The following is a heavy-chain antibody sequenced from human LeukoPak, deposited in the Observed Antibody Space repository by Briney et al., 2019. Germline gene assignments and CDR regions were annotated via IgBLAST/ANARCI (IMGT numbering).Heavy chain of an antibody. CDR1: GYSITTDW. D-gene: IGHD2-15*01. Sequence: GESLKISCKGSGYSITTDWIGWVRQTPGKGLEWMGIVYLGDSDTRYRPSFQGQVTISADKSISTAYLQWSSLKASDTAMYYCARQLVVAATPYFDHWGQGTLVTVSS. CDR3: ARQLVVAATPYFDH. CDR2: VYLGDSDT. V-gene: IGHV5-51*01. J-gene: IGHJ4*02.